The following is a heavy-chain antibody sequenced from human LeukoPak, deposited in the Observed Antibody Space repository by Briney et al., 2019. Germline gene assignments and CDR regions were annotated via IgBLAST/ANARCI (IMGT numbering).Heavy chain of an antibody. CDR1: GFTFSSYA. J-gene: IGHJ4*02. V-gene: IGHV3-23*01. D-gene: IGHD3-22*01. Sequence: PGGSLRLSCAASGFTFSSYAMSWVRQAPGKGLEWVSAISGSGGSTYYADSVKGRFTISRDNSKNTLYLQTNSLRAEDTAVYCCALHYYDSSGYPYYFDYWGQGTLVTVSS. CDR3: ALHYYDSSGYPYYFDY. CDR2: ISGSGGST.